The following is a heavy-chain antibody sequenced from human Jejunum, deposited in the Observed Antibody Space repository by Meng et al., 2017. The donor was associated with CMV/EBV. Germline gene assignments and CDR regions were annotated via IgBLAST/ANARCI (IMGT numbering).Heavy chain of an antibody. CDR3: ARDSPLDGYSLLDY. CDR1: GYTFTSYA. CDR2: IDPNTGNP. D-gene: IGHD5-24*01. V-gene: IGHV7-4-1*02. Sequence: QVQLVQTGAEVEQPGAYVKGSCRPSGYTFTSYAINWARQAPGQGPDWMGWIDPNTGNPTYDQGFTGRFVFSLDTSVSTAYLQINSLRADDTAVYYCARDSPLDGYSLLDYWGQGTLVTVSS. J-gene: IGHJ4*02.